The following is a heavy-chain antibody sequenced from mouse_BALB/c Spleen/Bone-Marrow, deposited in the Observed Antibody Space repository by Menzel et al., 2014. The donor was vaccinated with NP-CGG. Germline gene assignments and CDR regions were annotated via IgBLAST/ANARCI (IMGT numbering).Heavy chain of an antibody. CDR1: GFSLTNYG. D-gene: IGHD4-1*01. CDR3: ARDKWDGAY. CDR2: IWAGGST. Sequence: VKLQESGPGLVAPSQSLSIPCTVSGFSLTNYGVHWVRRPPGKGLEWLGVIWAGGSTNYNSALMSRLSISKDNSKSQVFLKMNSLQTEDTAMYYCARDKWDGAYWGQGTLVTVTA. V-gene: IGHV2-9*02. J-gene: IGHJ3*01.